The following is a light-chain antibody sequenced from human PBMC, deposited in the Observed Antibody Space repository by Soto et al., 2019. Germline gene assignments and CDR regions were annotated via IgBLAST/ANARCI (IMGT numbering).Light chain of an antibody. J-gene: IGKJ2*01. Sequence: EIVMTQSPATLSVSPGERVALSCRASQTVSSNFAWYQQKLGQAPGLVIYGASTRATGIPARFSGSGSGTDFTLTISTLESEDFALYYCQQYNKWPYTFGQGTQLEMK. CDR3: QQYNKWPYT. CDR1: QTVSSN. V-gene: IGKV3D-15*01. CDR2: GAS.